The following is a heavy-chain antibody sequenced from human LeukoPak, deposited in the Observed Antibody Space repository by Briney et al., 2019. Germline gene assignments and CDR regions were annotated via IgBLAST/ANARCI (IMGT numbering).Heavy chain of an antibody. Sequence: GGSLRLSCAASGFTFSSYGMHWVRQAPGKGLEWVAFIRYDGSNKYYADSVKGRFTISRDNSKNTLYLQMNSLRAEDTAVYYCARDKEGEPLSYFDYWGQGTLVTVSS. V-gene: IGHV3-30*02. D-gene: IGHD1-14*01. CDR3: ARDKEGEPLSYFDY. J-gene: IGHJ4*02. CDR1: GFTFSSYG. CDR2: IRYDGSNK.